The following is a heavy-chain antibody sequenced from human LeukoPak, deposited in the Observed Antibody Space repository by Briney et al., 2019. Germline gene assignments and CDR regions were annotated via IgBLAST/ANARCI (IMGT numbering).Heavy chain of an antibody. D-gene: IGHD2-15*01. CDR1: GFTFSSYS. CDR2: INSRSSTI. Sequence: GGSLRLSCAASGFTFSSYSMNWVRQAPGKGLEWLSYINSRSSTIYYADSVKGRFTISRDNAKNSLYLQMNSLRAEDTAVYYCARGLICSGGTCYGDYWGQGTLVTVSS. V-gene: IGHV3-48*04. CDR3: ARGLICSGGTCYGDY. J-gene: IGHJ4*02.